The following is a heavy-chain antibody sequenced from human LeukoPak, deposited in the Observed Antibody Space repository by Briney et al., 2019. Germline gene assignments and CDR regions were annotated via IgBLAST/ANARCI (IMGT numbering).Heavy chain of an antibody. V-gene: IGHV1-69*05. CDR3: ARDYYDSSGYLDY. J-gene: IGHJ4*02. CDR2: IIHIFGTA. D-gene: IGHD3-22*01. Sequence: SVKVSCKASGGTFNSYAISWVRQAPGQGLEWMGRIIHIFGTANYAQKFQGRVTITTDESTRTAYMELSSLRSEDTAVYYCARDYYDSSGYLDYWGQGTLVTVSS. CDR1: GGTFNSYA.